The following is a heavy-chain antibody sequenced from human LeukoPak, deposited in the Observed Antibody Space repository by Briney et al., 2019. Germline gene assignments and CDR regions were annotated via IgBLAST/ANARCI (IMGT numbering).Heavy chain of an antibody. Sequence: GGSLRLSCAASGLTLSKYGIHWVRQAPGKGLEWVAVVSYDGSNKNYIDSMKGRFIISRDNYNSTVYLQMNSLRAEDTAVYYCATSTAGYCSGRICSPYYFHYGINVWGPGTTAIVSS. CDR1: GLTLSKYG. V-gene: IGHV3-30*03. CDR3: ATSTAGYCSGRICSPYYFHYGINV. CDR2: VSYDGSNK. D-gene: IGHD2-15*01. J-gene: IGHJ6*01.